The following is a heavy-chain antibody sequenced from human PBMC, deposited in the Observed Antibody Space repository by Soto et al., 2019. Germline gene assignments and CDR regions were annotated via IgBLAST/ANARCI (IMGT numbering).Heavy chain of an antibody. CDR3: ARGRYRWPTYYYMDV. J-gene: IGHJ6*03. CDR1: GFTFSSYA. CDR2: ISSNGGST. Sequence: EVQLVESGGGLVQPGGSLRLSCAASGFTFSSYAMHWVRQAPGKGLEYVSAISSNGGSTYYANSVKGRFTISRDNSKNTLYLQMGSLRAEDMAVYYCARGRYRWPTYYYMDVWGKGTTVTVSS. D-gene: IGHD1-26*01. V-gene: IGHV3-64*01.